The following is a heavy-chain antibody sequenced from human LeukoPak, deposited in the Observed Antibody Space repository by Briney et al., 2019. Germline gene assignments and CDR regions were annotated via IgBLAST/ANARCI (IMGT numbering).Heavy chain of an antibody. Sequence: GRSLRLSCAASGFTFDDYAMHWVRHARGEGLEWVSGISWNSGSIGYADSVKGRFTIYRDNAKNSLYLQMNILRAEDTALYYCAKGSWSDPIDAFDIGGQGTMVTVSS. CDR1: GFTFDDYA. V-gene: IGHV3-9*01. D-gene: IGHD6-13*01. CDR3: AKGSWSDPIDAFDI. J-gene: IGHJ3*02. CDR2: ISWNSGSI.